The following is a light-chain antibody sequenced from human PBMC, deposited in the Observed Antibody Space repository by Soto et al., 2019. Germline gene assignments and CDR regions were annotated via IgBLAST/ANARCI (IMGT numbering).Light chain of an antibody. CDR3: QQYNSYAWT. CDR2: DAS. CDR1: QSISSW. V-gene: IGKV1-5*01. J-gene: IGKJ1*01. Sequence: IQMTQTPFTPSASVGDRVTITCRASQSISSWLAWYQQKPGKAPKLLIYDASSLESGVPSRFSGSGSGTEFTLTISSLQPDDFATYYCQQYNSYAWTFGQGTKVDIK.